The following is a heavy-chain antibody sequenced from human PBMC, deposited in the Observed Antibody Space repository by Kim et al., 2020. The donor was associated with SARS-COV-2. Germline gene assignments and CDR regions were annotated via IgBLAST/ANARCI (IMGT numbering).Heavy chain of an antibody. D-gene: IGHD5-18*01. V-gene: IGHV1-2*06. CDR2: INPNSGGT. Sequence: ASVKVSCKASGYTFTGYYMHWVRQAPGQGLEWMGRINPNSGGTNYAQKFQGRVTMTRDTSISTAYMELSRLRSDDTAVYYCARDHVLYSYGSNYFDYWGQGTLVTVSS. J-gene: IGHJ4*02. CDR1: GYTFTGYY. CDR3: ARDHVLYSYGSNYFDY.